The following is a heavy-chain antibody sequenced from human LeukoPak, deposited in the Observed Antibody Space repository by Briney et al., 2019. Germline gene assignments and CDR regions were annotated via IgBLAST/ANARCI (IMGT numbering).Heavy chain of an antibody. CDR2: IYTSGST. CDR3: ARGNGIAAAGSCDY. J-gene: IGHJ4*02. CDR1: GCTISSYY. V-gene: IGHV4-4*07. Sequence: PSETLSLTCTASGCTISSYYRSRIRQPAGKGLEWIGRIYTSGSTNYNPSLKSRVTMSVDTSKNQFSLKLSSVTAADTAVYYCARGNGIAAAGSCDYWGQGTLVTVSS. D-gene: IGHD6-13*01.